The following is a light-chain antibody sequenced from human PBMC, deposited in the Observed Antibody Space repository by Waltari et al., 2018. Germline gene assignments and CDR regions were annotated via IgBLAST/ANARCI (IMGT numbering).Light chain of an antibody. CDR3: QQFGSSVMYT. CDR2: KAS. CDR1: QSISSW. Sequence: CRASQSISSWLAWYQQKPGKAPKLLIYKASNLESGVPSRFSGSGSGTDFTLTISRVEPEDFAVYYCQQFGSSVMYTFGQGTKLEIE. V-gene: IGKV1-5*03. J-gene: IGKJ2*01.